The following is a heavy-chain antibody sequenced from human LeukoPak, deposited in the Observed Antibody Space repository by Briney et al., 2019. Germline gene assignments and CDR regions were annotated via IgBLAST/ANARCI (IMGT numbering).Heavy chain of an antibody. CDR2: IYHSGST. D-gene: IGHD3-22*01. Sequence: SSETLSLTCAVSGGSISSSNWWSWVRQPPGKGLEWIGEIYHSGSTNYNPSLKSRVTISVDKSKNQFSLKLSSVTAADTAVYYCARGCYYDSSGYYYLNAFDIWGQGTMVTVSS. V-gene: IGHV4-4*02. CDR3: ARGCYYDSSGYYYLNAFDI. CDR1: GGSISSSNW. J-gene: IGHJ3*02.